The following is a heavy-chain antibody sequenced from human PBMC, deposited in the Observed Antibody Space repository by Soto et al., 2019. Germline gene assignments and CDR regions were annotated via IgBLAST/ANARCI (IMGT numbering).Heavy chain of an antibody. CDR2: IYYSGST. CDR3: ARDFNGCSSTSCYGYYYYGMDV. J-gene: IGHJ6*02. D-gene: IGHD2-2*01. Sequence: QVQLQESGPGLVKPSETLSLTCTVSGGSVSSGSYYWSWIRQPPGKGLEWIGYIYYSGSTNYNPSLKRRVTISVDTSKNQFYLKLSSVTAADTAVYYCARDFNGCSSTSCYGYYYYGMDVWGQGTTVTVSS. CDR1: GGSVSSGSYY. V-gene: IGHV4-61*01.